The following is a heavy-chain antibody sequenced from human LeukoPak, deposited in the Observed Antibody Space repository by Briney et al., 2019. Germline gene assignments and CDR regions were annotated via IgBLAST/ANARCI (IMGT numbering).Heavy chain of an antibody. V-gene: IGHV3-74*01. CDR2: INSDGSST. J-gene: IGHJ3*02. D-gene: IGHD3-22*01. CDR1: GFTFSSYW. Sequence: GGSLRLSCAASGFTFSSYWMHWVRQAPGKGLVWVSRINSDGSSTSYADSVKGRFTISRDNAKNTLYLQMNSLRAEDTAVYYCARVTYYYDSSGYIGDAFDIWGQGTMVTVSS. CDR3: ARVTYYYDSSGYIGDAFDI.